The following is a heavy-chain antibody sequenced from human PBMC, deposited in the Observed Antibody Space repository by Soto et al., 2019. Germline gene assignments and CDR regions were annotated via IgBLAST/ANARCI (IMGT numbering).Heavy chain of an antibody. D-gene: IGHD3-22*01. CDR1: GFTFSSYS. Sequence: PGGSLRLSCAASGFTFSSYSMNWVRQAPGKGLEWVSSISSSSSYIYYADSVKGRFTISRDNDKNSLYLQMNSLRAEDTAVYYCARVFPDDDSSPWDIWGQGTMVTVSS. J-gene: IGHJ3*02. V-gene: IGHV3-21*01. CDR2: ISSSSSYI. CDR3: ARVFPDDDSSPWDI.